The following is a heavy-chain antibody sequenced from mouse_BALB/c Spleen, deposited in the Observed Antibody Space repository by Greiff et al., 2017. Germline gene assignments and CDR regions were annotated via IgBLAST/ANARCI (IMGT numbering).Heavy chain of an antibody. J-gene: IGHJ4*01. D-gene: IGHD2-4*01. V-gene: IGHV3-2*02. CDR2: ISYSGST. Sequence: EVQRVESGPGLVKPSQSLSLTCTVTGYSITSDYAWNWIRQFPGNKLEWMGYISYSGSTSYNPSLKSRISITRDTSKNQFFLQLNSVTTEDTATYYCARTLRHYAMDYWGQGTSVTVSS. CDR1: GYSITSDYA. CDR3: ARTLRHYAMDY.